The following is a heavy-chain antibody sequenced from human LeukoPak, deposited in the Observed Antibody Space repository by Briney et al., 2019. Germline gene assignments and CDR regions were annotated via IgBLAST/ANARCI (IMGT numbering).Heavy chain of an antibody. Sequence: GESLKISCKHSEYSFPNYCIGWVRQMPGKGLEWMGIIYPGDSDTRYSPSFQGQVTISADKSISTAYLQWSSLKASDTAMYYCARRDYYGSGSPMYPYWGQGTLVTVSS. V-gene: IGHV5-51*01. CDR2: IYPGDSDT. CDR1: EYSFPNYC. J-gene: IGHJ4*02. CDR3: ARRDYYGSGSPMYPY. D-gene: IGHD3-10*01.